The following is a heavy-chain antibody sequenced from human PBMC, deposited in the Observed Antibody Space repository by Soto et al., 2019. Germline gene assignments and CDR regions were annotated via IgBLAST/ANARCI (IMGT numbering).Heavy chain of an antibody. D-gene: IGHD3-10*01. CDR1: GDSISNYNW. CDR2: ISPSANT. Sequence: QLQESGPGLVKPSGTLSLTCAVSGDSISNYNWWSWVRQPPGKGLEWIGEISPSANTHYNPSLQSRVTISVDESKNQFSLDLTSVTAADTAVYYCARGFAIRAFWGQGTLVSVSS. V-gene: IGHV4-4*02. J-gene: IGHJ4*02. CDR3: ARGFAIRAF.